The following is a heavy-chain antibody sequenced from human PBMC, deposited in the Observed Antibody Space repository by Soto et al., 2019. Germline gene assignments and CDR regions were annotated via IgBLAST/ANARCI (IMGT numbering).Heavy chain of an antibody. Sequence: WGFMRLSCAAAGFTITDYYMSRIRQAPGKGLEWVSYISSSSSYTNYADSVKGRFTISRDNAKNSLYLQMNSLRAEDTAVYYCARASPQCTNGVCYRFGDYWGQGTLVTVSS. J-gene: IGHJ4*02. CDR1: GFTITDYY. CDR3: ARASPQCTNGVCYRFGDY. V-gene: IGHV3-11*06. D-gene: IGHD2-8*01. CDR2: ISSSSSYT.